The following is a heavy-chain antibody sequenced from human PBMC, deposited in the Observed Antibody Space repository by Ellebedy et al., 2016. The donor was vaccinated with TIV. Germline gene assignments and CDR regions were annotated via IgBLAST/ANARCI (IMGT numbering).Heavy chain of an antibody. CDR1: GFTFSSYN. D-gene: IGHD2-2*02. J-gene: IGHJ4*02. CDR2: ITTTSRFI. Sequence: GESLKISCAASGFTFSSYNMIWVRQAPGKGLEWVSSITTTSRFIYNADSLKGRFTVSRDNARNSLYLHMSSVRAEDTAVYYCARVLGPAAISWGQGTLVTVSS. V-gene: IGHV3-21*06. CDR3: ARVLGPAAIS.